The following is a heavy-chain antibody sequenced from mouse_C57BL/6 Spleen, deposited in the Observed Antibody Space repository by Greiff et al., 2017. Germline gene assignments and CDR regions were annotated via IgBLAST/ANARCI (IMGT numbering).Heavy chain of an antibody. CDR2: ILPGSGST. CDR3: ARDGHSNWDGGYFDY. D-gene: IGHD4-1*02. CDR1: GYTFTGYW. J-gene: IGHJ2*01. V-gene: IGHV1-9*01. Sequence: QVQLQQSGAELMKPGASVKLSCKATGYTFTGYWIEWVKQRPGHGLEWIGEILPGSGSTNYNEKFKGKATFTADTSSNTAYMQLSSLTTEDSAIYYCARDGHSNWDGGYFDYWGQGTTLTVAS.